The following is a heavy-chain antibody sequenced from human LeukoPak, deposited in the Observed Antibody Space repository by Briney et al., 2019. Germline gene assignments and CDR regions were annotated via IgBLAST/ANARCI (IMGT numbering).Heavy chain of an antibody. CDR1: GFTFSSYP. D-gene: IGHD3-10*01. CDR2: ITVSDGGTT. Sequence: GGSLRPSCAASGFTFSSYPMYWVRQAPGKGLEWVSLITVSDGGTTDYAAPVKGRFTISRDDSKNTLYLQMNSLKTEDTAVYYCTTASRYYGSGRVDYWGQGTLVTVSS. V-gene: IGHV3-15*07. J-gene: IGHJ4*02. CDR3: TTASRYYGSGRVDY.